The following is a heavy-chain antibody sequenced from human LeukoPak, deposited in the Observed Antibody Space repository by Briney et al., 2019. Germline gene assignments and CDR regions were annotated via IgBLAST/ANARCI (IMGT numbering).Heavy chain of an antibody. CDR3: ARSVAGGKSFFDD. D-gene: IGHD2-8*02. CDR2: IYYSGTA. CDR1: GVSISSSSYY. J-gene: IGHJ4*02. Sequence: PSETLSLTCTVSGVSISSSSYYWGWIRQPPGKGLEWIGSIYYSGTAYYNPSLRSRPTISVDTSKNQFSLTLTSVTAADTTVYYCARSVAGGKSFFDDWGQGTLVTASS. V-gene: IGHV4-39*01.